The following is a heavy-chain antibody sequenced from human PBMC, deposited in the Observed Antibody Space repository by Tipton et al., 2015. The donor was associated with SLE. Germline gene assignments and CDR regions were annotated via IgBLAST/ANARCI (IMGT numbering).Heavy chain of an antibody. CDR3: ARGGGRDYVWGSYYY. CDR2: IYYSGST. D-gene: IGHD3-16*01. CDR1: GGSISSGGYY. V-gene: IGHV4-31*02. Sequence: LRLSCTVSGGSISSGGYYWSWIRQHPGKGLEWIGYIYYSGSTNYNPSLKSRVTISVDTSKNQFSLKLSSVTAADTAVYYCARGGGRDYVWGSYYYWGQGTLVTVSS. J-gene: IGHJ4*02.